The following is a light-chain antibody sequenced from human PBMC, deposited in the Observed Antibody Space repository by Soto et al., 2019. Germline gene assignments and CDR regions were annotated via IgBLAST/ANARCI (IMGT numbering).Light chain of an antibody. CDR2: DSS. J-gene: IGKJ4*01. V-gene: IGKV3-11*01. CDR3: QQRSILFT. CDR1: QSVGTS. Sequence: EIVLTQSPATLSLSPGERATLSCRTSQSVGTSLAWYQQKPGQPPRLLIYDSSNRATGIPARFSGSGSGTDFTLTISSLEPGDFAVYYCQQRSILFTFGGGTKVDIK.